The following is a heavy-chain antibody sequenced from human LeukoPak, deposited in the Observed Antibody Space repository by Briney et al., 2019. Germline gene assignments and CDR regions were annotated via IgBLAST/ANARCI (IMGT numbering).Heavy chain of an antibody. CDR1: GYTFTKYG. D-gene: IGHD3-10*01. J-gene: IGHJ4*02. CDR3: ARGDPITMVRGVSFSY. Sequence: ASVKVSCKASGYTFTKYGITWVRQAPGQGLEWMGWISTYNGNTNYAQKLQGRVTMTTDTSTSTAYMELRSLSDDAAVYYCARGDPITMVRGVSFSYWGQGTLVTVSS. CDR2: ISTYNGNT. V-gene: IGHV1-18*01.